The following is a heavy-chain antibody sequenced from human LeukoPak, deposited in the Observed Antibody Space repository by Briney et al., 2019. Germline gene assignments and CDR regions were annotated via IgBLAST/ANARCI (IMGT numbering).Heavy chain of an antibody. Sequence: SGTLSLTCTVSGGSINFYYWSWIRQPAGKGLEWIGRIYSTGSTNYSPSLKSRVTMSVDKSKNLFSLNLSSVTAADTAVYYCARGIADPYSFDSWGQGTLVTVSS. D-gene: IGHD6-13*01. CDR3: ARGIADPYSFDS. CDR2: IYSTGST. J-gene: IGHJ4*02. CDR1: GGSINFYY. V-gene: IGHV4-4*07.